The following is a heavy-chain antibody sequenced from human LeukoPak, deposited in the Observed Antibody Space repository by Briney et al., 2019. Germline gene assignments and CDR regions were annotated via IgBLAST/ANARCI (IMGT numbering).Heavy chain of an antibody. CDR3: ARGRLTYYYGSGFMDV. J-gene: IGHJ6*03. V-gene: IGHV4-59*01. CDR1: GVSISSYY. D-gene: IGHD3-10*01. CDR2: IYYSGST. Sequence: SETLSLTCTVSGVSISSYYWSWIRQPPGKGLEWIGYIYYSGSTNYSPSLKSRVTISVDTSKNRFSLKLSSVTAADTAVYYCARGRLTYYYGSGFMDVWGKGTTVTISS.